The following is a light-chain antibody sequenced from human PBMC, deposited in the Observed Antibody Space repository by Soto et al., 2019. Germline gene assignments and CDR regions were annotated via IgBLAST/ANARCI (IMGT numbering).Light chain of an antibody. J-gene: IGLJ2*01. CDR3: CSFGRSGTI. Sequence: QSALTQPASVSGSPGQTITISCNGTSSDIGSYDLLSWYQQHPGKAPKLMIYEVTNRPAGVSDRFSGSKSATTASLTISGLQAEDEDDYYFCSFGRSGTIFGGGTKLTVL. CDR1: SSDIGSYDL. V-gene: IGLV2-23*02. CDR2: EVT.